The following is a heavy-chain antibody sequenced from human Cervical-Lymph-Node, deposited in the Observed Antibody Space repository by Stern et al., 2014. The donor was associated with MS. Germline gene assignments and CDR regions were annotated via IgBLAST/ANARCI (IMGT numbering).Heavy chain of an antibody. Sequence: EVQLVESGGGLVQPGRSLRLSCAASGFTFDDYAMHWVRRAPGKGLERVSSISSKSGTIGYADSVKGRFTISRDNAKNSVFLQMNNLRPEDTAFYYCAKDMRGVGFGVDVWGQGTTVTVSS. CDR3: AKDMRGVGFGVDV. D-gene: IGHD5-12*01. CDR1: GFTFDDYA. V-gene: IGHV3-9*01. J-gene: IGHJ6*02. CDR2: ISSKSGTI.